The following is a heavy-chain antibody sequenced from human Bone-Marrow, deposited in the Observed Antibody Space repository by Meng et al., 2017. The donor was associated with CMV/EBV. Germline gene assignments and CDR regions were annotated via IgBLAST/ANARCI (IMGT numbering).Heavy chain of an antibody. Sequence: GSLRLSCAVYGGSLSGYYWSWIRQPPGKGLEWIGEINHSGSTNYNPSLKSRVTISVDTFKNQFSLKLSSVTAADTAVYYCARVLGTMVRGEFDYWGQGTLVTVSS. CDR3: ARVLGTMVRGEFDY. CDR1: GGSLSGYY. D-gene: IGHD3-10*01. V-gene: IGHV4-34*01. J-gene: IGHJ4*02. CDR2: INHSGST.